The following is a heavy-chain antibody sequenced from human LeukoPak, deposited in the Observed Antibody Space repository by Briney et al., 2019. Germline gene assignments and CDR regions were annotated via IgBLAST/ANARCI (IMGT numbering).Heavy chain of an antibody. V-gene: IGHV4-34*01. Sequence: SETLSLTCAVYGGSFSGYYWSWIRQPPGKGLELIGEINHSGSTNYNPSLKSRVTISVDTSNNPFSLRLSSVTAADTAVYYCARARPSMVRGVNMNWFDPWGQGTLVTVSS. CDR2: INHSGST. CDR1: GGSFSGYY. D-gene: IGHD3-10*01. J-gene: IGHJ5*02. CDR3: ARARPSMVRGVNMNWFDP.